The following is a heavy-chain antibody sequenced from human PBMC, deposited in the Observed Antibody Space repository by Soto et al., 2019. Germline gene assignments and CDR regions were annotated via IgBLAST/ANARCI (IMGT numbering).Heavy chain of an antibody. CDR3: ASTVSYYYMDV. CDR2: IYSGGST. V-gene: IGHV3-66*01. Sequence: GGSLSLSCAASGFPVSSNYMSWVRQAPGKGLEWVSVIYSGGSTYYADSVKGRFTISRDNSKNTLYLQMNSLRAEDTAVYYCASTVSYYYMDVWGKGTTVTVSS. J-gene: IGHJ6*03. D-gene: IGHD4-4*01. CDR1: GFPVSSNY.